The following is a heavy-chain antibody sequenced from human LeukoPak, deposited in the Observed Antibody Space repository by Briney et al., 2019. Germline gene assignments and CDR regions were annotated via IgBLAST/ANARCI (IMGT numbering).Heavy chain of an antibody. CDR1: GYTLSDYF. V-gene: IGHV1-2*02. Sequence: ASVKVSCKASGYTLSDYFIHWVRQAPGQGLDWVGYMNTNTGATNSARKFQGRVTMTRDTSISTAYMELSRLRSDDTAVYYCARASSSDYWGQGTLVTVSS. J-gene: IGHJ4*02. CDR3: ARASSSDY. D-gene: IGHD6-13*01. CDR2: MNTNTGAT.